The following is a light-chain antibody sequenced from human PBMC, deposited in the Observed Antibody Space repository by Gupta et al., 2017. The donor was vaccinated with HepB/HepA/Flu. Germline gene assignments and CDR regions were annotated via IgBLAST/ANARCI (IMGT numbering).Light chain of an antibody. V-gene: IGKV3D-20*01. CDR3: QHYGSSWT. CDR1: QSVSSNNY. CDR2: DAS. Sequence: EIVFTQSPATLSLSPGERATLSCGASQSVSSNNYLAWYQQKPGLAPRLLIYDASGRATGIPDRFSGSGSGTDFTLTISSLDPEDFAVYYCQHYGSSWTFGQGTKVEIK. J-gene: IGKJ1*01.